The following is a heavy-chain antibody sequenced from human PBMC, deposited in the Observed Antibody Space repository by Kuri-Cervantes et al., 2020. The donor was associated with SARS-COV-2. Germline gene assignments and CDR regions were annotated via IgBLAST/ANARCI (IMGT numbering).Heavy chain of an antibody. D-gene: IGHD2-2*01. V-gene: IGHV3-23*01. CDR2: ISGSGGST. J-gene: IGHJ6*02. CDR1: GFTFSSYA. Sequence: GESLKSSCAASGFTFSSYAMSWVRQAPGKGLEWVSAISGSGGSTYYAESVKGRFTISRDNSKNTLYLQMNSLRAEDTAVYYCAKDSGYQLHYVYYYYGMDVWGQGTTVTVSS. CDR3: AKDSGYQLHYVYYYYGMDV.